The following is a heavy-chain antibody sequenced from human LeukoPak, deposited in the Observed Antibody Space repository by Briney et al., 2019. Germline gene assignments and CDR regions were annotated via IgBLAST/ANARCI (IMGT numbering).Heavy chain of an antibody. D-gene: IGHD6-19*01. V-gene: IGHV3-66*01. CDR1: GFTFSSYA. J-gene: IGHJ4*02. CDR2: IYSGGNT. CDR3: ARGFEGSSCCDFDY. Sequence: GGSLRLSCAASGFTFSSYAMHWVRQAPGKGLEWVSVIYSGGNTQYAGSVKGRFTISRDNSKNTLYLQMDSVRAEDTAVYYCARGFEGSSCCDFDYWGQGTLVTVSA.